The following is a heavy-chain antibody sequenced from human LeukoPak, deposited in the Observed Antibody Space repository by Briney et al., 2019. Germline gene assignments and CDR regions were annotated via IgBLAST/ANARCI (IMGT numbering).Heavy chain of an antibody. CDR3: ARDCLEYYYDSSGYYQGRWFDP. D-gene: IGHD3-22*01. CDR2: INPSGGST. Sequence: GASVKVSFKASGYTFTSYYMHWVRQAPGQGLEWMGIINPSGGSTSYAQKFQGRVTMTRDMSTSTVYMELSSLRSEDTAVYYCARDCLEYYYDSSGYYQGRWFDPWGQGTLVTVSS. CDR1: GYTFTSYY. V-gene: IGHV1-46*01. J-gene: IGHJ5*02.